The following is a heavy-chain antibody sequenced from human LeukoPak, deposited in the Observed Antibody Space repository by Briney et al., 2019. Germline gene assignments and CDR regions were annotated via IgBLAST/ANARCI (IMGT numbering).Heavy chain of an antibody. CDR1: DDSISDYC. D-gene: IGHD3-16*01. V-gene: IGHV4-59*01. CDR2: FYNSGRS. J-gene: IGHJ4*02. CDR3: TRRAVWLIDY. Sequence: SETLSLTCTVSDDSISDYCRGWIRQPPGKGLEWIGYFYNSGRSTYNPSLKSRVTISADTSKNHFSLKLNSVTTADTAVYYCTRRAVWLIDYWGQGILVTVSS.